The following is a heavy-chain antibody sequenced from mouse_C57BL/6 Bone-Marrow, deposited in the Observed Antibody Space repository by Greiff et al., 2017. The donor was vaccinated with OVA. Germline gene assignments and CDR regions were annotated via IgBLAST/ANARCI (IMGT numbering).Heavy chain of an antibody. V-gene: IGHV1-81*01. D-gene: IGHD2-5*01. CDR3: ARFELYYSNYRAWFAY. CDR2: IYPRSGNT. CDR1: GYTFTSYG. J-gene: IGHJ3*01. Sequence: VQLKQSGAELARPGASVKLSCKASGYTFTSYGISWVKQRTGQGLEWIGEIYPRSGNTYYNEKFKGKATLTADKSSSTAYMELRSLTSEDSAVYFCARFELYYSNYRAWFAYWGQGTLVTVSA.